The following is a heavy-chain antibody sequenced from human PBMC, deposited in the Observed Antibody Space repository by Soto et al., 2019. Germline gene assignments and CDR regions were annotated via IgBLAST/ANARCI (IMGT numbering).Heavy chain of an antibody. V-gene: IGHV1-3*01. Sequence: ASVKVSCKASGYTFTSYDINWVRQAPGQRLEWMGWINAGNGNTKYSQKFQGRVTITRDTSASTAYMELSSLRSEDTAVYYCARHPERIAQIGWFDPWGQGTLVTVSS. J-gene: IGHJ5*02. CDR2: INAGNGNT. CDR3: ARHPERIAQIGWFDP. D-gene: IGHD6-13*01. CDR1: GYTFTSYD.